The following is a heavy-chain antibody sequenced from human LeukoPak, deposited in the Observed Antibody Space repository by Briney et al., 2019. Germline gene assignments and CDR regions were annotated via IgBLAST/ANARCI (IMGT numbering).Heavy chain of an antibody. J-gene: IGHJ6*02. CDR2: IIPILGIA. CDR1: GGTFSSYA. CDR3: ARDRNYGMDV. Sequence: GSSVKVSCKASGGTFSSYAISWVRQAPGQGLEWMGRIIPILGIANYAQKIQGRVTITADKSTSTAYMELSSLRSEDTAVYYCARDRNYGMDVWGQGTTVTVSS. V-gene: IGHV1-69*04.